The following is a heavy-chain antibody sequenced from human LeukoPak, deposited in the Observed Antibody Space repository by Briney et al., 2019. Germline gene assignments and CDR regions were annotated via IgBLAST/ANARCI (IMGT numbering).Heavy chain of an antibody. J-gene: IGHJ4*02. CDR3: AKASSMSHYFDC. Sequence: GESLRLSWAAAGFTFSSYAMSWVRQPPGKWLEWDAAISGSGGSTYYADPVKGLFTHSRDNSMNTLYLQMNSLRAQDTAVYYCAKASSMSHYFDCWGQRTRVTVST. CDR1: GFTFSSYA. CDR2: ISGSGGST. V-gene: IGHV3-23*01.